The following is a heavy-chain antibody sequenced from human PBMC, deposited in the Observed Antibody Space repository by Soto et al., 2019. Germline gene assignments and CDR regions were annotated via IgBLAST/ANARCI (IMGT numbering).Heavy chain of an antibody. V-gene: IGHV1-69*01. CDR2: IIPISGTA. Sequence: QVQLVQSGAEVKKPGSSVKVSCKASGGTFSNYAISWVRQAPGQGLEWMGGIIPISGTANYAQKFQRRVTITAGESTSTAYMELSSLRSEDTAVYYCARSQGSSTSLEIYYYYYYGMDVWGQGTTVTVSS. CDR1: GGTFSNYA. D-gene: IGHD2-2*01. CDR3: ARSQGSSTSLEIYYYYYYGMDV. J-gene: IGHJ6*02.